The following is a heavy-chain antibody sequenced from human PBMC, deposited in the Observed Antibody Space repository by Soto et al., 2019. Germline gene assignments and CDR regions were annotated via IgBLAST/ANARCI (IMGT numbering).Heavy chain of an antibody. Sequence: EVSLVESGGGLVQPGGSLKLSCAASGFTFSDSAIHWVRQASGKGLEWVGRIRSKADNYATSYAASVQGRFTVSRDDSKAYLQMDSLNTEDTAVYYCTRVDGYNYYWGQGTLVTVSS. CDR2: IRSKADNYAT. CDR3: TRVDGYNYY. V-gene: IGHV3-73*01. D-gene: IGHD5-12*01. J-gene: IGHJ4*02. CDR1: GFTFSDSA.